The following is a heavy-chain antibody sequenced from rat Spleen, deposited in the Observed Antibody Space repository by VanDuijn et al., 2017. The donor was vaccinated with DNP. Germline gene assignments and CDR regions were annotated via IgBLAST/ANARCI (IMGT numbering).Heavy chain of an antibody. CDR2: ISNDGGRT. D-gene: IGHD1-12*03. J-gene: IGHJ1*01. V-gene: IGHV5-27*01. CDR3: TTGSTVIYWYFDF. CDR1: GFTFSNYG. Sequence: EVQLVESGGGLVQPGRSLKLSCAASGFTFSNYGMAWVRQAPTKGLEWVACISNDGGRTYYRDSVKGRFTISRDNAKSSLYLQMDSLRSEDTATYYCTTGSTVIYWYFDFWGPGTMVTVSS.